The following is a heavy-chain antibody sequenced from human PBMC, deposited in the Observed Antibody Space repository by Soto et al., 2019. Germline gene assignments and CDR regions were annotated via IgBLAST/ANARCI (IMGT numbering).Heavy chain of an antibody. Sequence: PSETLSLTCAVYGGSFSGYYWSWIRQPPGRGLEWIGEINHSGSTNYNPSLKSRVTISVDTSKNQFSLKLSSVTAADTAVYYCARRYCSGGSCYSSGDYYYYYYMDVWAKGNTVPVSS. CDR3: ARRYCSGGSCYSSGDYYYYYYMDV. V-gene: IGHV4-34*01. D-gene: IGHD2-15*01. CDR1: GGSFSGYY. J-gene: IGHJ6*03. CDR2: INHSGST.